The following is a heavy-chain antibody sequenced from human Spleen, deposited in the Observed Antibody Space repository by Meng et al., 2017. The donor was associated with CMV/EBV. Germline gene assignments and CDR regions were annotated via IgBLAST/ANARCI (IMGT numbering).Heavy chain of an antibody. D-gene: IGHD3-10*01. CDR1: GGSISSYY. Sequence: QGQLVQSGPGLVKPSETLSLTCTVSGGSISSYYWSWIRQPAGKGLEWIGRIYTSGSTNYNPSLKSRVTMSVDTSKNQFSLKLSSVTAADTAVYYCARGITMVRGVLDWFDPWGQGTLVTVSS. V-gene: IGHV4-4*07. CDR2: IYTSGST. CDR3: ARGITMVRGVLDWFDP. J-gene: IGHJ5*02.